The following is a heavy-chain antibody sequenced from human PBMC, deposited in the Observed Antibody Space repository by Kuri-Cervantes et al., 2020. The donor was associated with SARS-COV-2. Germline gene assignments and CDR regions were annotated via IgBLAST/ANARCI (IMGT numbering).Heavy chain of an antibody. V-gene: IGHV6-1*01. Sequence: SETLSLTCAISGDSVSSNSAAWNWIRQSPSRGLEWLGRTYYRSKWYNDYAVSVKSRITINPDTSKNQFSLQLNSVTPEDTAVYNCAREAPDTSHLTIYFDYWGQGTLVTVSS. CDR1: GDSVSSNSAA. D-gene: IGHD2-2*01. CDR3: AREAPDTSHLTIYFDY. CDR2: TYYRSKWYN. J-gene: IGHJ4*02.